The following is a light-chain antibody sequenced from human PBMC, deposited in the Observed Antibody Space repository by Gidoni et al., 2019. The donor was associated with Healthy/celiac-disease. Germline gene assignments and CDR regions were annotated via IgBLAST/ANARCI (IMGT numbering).Light chain of an antibody. J-gene: IGKJ4*01. CDR2: DAS. CDR1: QDISNY. CDR3: QQYDS. V-gene: IGKV1-33*01. Sequence: QSPSSLSASVGDRVTITCQASQDISNYLNWYQQKPGKAPKLLIYDASNLETGVPSRFSGSGSGTDFTFTISSLQPEDIATYYCQQYDSFGGGTKVEIK.